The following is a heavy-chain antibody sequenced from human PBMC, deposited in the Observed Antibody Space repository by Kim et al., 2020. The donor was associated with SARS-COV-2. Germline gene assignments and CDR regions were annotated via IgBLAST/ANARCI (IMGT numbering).Heavy chain of an antibody. D-gene: IGHD6-13*01. Sequence: ASVKVSCKASGYTFTGYYMHWVRQAPGQGLEWMGRTNPNSGGTNYAQKFQGRVTMTRDTSISTAYMELSRLRSDDTAVYYCARDYGIAAAGTGYSYGNWFDPWGQGTLVTVSS. CDR3: ARDYGIAAAGTGYSYGNWFDP. CDR1: GYTFTGYY. J-gene: IGHJ5*02. V-gene: IGHV1-2*06. CDR2: TNPNSGGT.